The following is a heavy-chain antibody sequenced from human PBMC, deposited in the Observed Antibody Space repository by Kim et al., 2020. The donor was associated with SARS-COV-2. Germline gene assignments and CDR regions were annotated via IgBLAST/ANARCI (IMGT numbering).Heavy chain of an antibody. J-gene: IGHJ6*02. CDR2: ISAYNGNT. CDR3: ARGGYWLLWFGDLSGGMDV. V-gene: IGHV1-18*01. D-gene: IGHD3-10*01. CDR1: GYTFTSYG. Sequence: ASVKVSCKASGYTFTSYGISWVRQAPGQGLEWMGWISAYNGNTNYAQKLQGSVTMTTDTSTSTAYMELRSLRSDDTAVYYCARGGYWLLWFGDLSGGMDVCGQGTTVTVSS.